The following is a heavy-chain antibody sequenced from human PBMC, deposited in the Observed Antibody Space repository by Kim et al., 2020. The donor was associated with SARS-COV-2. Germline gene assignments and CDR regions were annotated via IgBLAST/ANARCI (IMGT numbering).Heavy chain of an antibody. CDR1: GFNFSVHH. CDR2: MRDKTRGYST. J-gene: IGHJ4*02. CDR3: VRVYRGGY. Sequence: GGSLRLSCAASGFNFSVHHMDWVRQAPGKGPEWVARMRDKTRGYSTEYAPAAKGRFTISRDDSRNALYLQMSNLKTEDTAVYYCVRVYRGGYWGQGTPVT. D-gene: IGHD4-4*01. V-gene: IGHV3-72*01.